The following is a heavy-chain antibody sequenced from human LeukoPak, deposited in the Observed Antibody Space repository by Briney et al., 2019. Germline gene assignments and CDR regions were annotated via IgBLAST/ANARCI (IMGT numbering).Heavy chain of an antibody. J-gene: IGHJ5*02. D-gene: IGHD6-13*01. CDR1: GGSISSYY. Sequence: SETLSLTSTVSGGSISSYYWIWIRQPPGKGLEWIGYIYYSGSTNYNPSLKSRVTISVDTSKNQFSLKLSSVTAADTAVYYCARGAGSWTPYNWFDPWGQGTLVTVSS. CDR2: IYYSGST. V-gene: IGHV4-59*01. CDR3: ARGAGSWTPYNWFDP.